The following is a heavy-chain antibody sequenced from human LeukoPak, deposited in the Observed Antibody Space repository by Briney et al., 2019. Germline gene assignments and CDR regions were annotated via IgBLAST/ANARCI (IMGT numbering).Heavy chain of an antibody. CDR1: GFTFTSFW. V-gene: IGHV3-7*05. Sequence: GGSLRLSCAASGFTFTSFWMSWVRQAPGKGLEWVANINKDGSERYFVDSVKGRFTISRDNAENSLHLQMNSLRAEDTAVYYCVRGSSGTVVRGVSWAWFDPWGQGTLVSVSS. CDR3: VRGSSGTVVRGVSWAWFDP. CDR2: INKDGSER. J-gene: IGHJ5*02. D-gene: IGHD3-10*01.